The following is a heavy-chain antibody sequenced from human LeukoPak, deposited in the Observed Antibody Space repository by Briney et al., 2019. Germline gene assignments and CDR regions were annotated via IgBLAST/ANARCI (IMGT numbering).Heavy chain of an antibody. CDR1: GFTFSSYS. D-gene: IGHD1-26*01. CDR3: AAHSGSYAFDY. CDR2: ISSSSSYI. V-gene: IGHV3-21*01. Sequence: KPGGSLRLSCAASGFTFSSYSMNWVRQAPGKGLEWVSSISSSSSYIYCADSVKGRFTISRDNAKNSLYLQMNSLRAEDTAVYYCAAHSGSYAFDYWGQGTLVTVSS. J-gene: IGHJ4*02.